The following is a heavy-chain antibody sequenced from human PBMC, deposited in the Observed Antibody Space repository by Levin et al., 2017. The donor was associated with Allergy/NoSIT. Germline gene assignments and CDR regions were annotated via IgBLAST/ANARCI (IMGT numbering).Heavy chain of an antibody. V-gene: IGHV3-7*01. Sequence: ETLSLTCAASGFTFSSYWMSWVRQAPGKGLEWVANIKQDGSEKYYVDSVKGRFTISRDNAKNSLYLQMNSLRAEDTAVYYCARERGSSWKDWGQGTLVTVSS. CDR3: ARERGSSWKD. CDR1: GFTFSSYW. D-gene: IGHD6-13*01. CDR2: IKQDGSEK. J-gene: IGHJ4*02.